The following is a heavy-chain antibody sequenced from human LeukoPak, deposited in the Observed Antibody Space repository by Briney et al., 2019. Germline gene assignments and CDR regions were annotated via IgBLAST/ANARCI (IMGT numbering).Heavy chain of an antibody. CDR2: ISRGDGPM. Sequence: PGGSLRLSCATSGFTFSNYYMSWIRQAPGKGLEWVSYISRGDGPMYYAASVKGRFTISRDNAKNSLYLQMNSLRAEDTAVYYCARGDWFLDYWGQGTLVTVSS. J-gene: IGHJ4*02. CDR3: ARGDWFLDY. D-gene: IGHD3-3*01. CDR1: GFTFSNYY. V-gene: IGHV3-11*04.